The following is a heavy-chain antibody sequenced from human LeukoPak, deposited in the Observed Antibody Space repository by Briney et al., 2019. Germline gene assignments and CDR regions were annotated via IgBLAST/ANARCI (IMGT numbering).Heavy chain of an antibody. CDR2: INHSGST. Sequence: SETLSLTCAVYGGSFSANYWSWIRQPPGKGLEWIGEINHSGSTNYNPSLKSRVTILVDTSKNQFSLKLTSVTAADTAVYYCARQWFSDSWFFDRWGQGTLVTVPS. CDR3: ARQWFSDSWFFDR. CDR1: GGSFSANY. V-gene: IGHV4-34*01. D-gene: IGHD6-13*01. J-gene: IGHJ4*02.